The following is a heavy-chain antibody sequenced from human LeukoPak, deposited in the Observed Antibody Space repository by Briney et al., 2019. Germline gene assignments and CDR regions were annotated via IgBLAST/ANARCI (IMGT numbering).Heavy chain of an antibody. D-gene: IGHD3-10*01. CDR2: INPSGGST. CDR1: GYTFTSYY. CDR3: ARRFYSGSGSYYAFDY. V-gene: IGHV1-46*01. Sequence: ASVKVSCKASGYTFTSYYMHWVRQAPGQGLEWVGIINPSGGSTSYAQKFQGRVTMTRDTSTSTVYMELSSLRSEDTAVYYCARRFYSGSGSYYAFDYWGQGTLVTVSS. J-gene: IGHJ4*02.